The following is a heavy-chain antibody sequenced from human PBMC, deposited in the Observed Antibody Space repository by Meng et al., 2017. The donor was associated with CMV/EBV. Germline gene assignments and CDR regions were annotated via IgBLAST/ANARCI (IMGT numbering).Heavy chain of an antibody. Sequence: GGSLRLSCAASGFTFSSYALSWVRQAPGKGLEWVSTISGSGHNTFYADSVKGRFTISRDNAKNSLYLQMNSLRAEDTAVYYCARDRHDFWSGYSDYWGQGTLVTVSS. CDR2: ISGSGHNT. J-gene: IGHJ4*02. D-gene: IGHD3-3*01. CDR3: ARDRHDFWSGYSDY. V-gene: IGHV3-23*01. CDR1: GFTFSSYA.